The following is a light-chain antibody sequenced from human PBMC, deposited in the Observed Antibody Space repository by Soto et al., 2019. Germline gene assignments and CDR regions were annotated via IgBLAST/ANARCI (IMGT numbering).Light chain of an antibody. V-gene: IGLV2-23*01. Sequence: QSVLTQPASVAGSPGQSIRSACTGTSSEVGSYNLVSWYQQHPGKAPKLMIYEGSKRPSGVSNRFSGSKSGNTASLTISGLQAEDEADYYCCSYAGSSTFYVFGTGTKVTVL. CDR1: SSEVGSYNL. J-gene: IGLJ1*01. CDR3: CSYAGSSTFYV. CDR2: EGS.